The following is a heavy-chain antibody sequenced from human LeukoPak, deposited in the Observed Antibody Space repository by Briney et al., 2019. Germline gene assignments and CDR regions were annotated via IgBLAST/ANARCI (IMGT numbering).Heavy chain of an antibody. V-gene: IGHV3-53*01. CDR3: ARVLLFYGNNWFDP. Sequence: PGGSLRLSCAASGFTVSSNYMSWVRQAPGKGLEWVSVIYSGGSTYYADSVKGRFTISRDNSKNTLYLQMYSLRAEDTAVYYCARVLLFYGNNWFDPWGQGTLVTVSS. CDR1: GFTVSSNY. D-gene: IGHD2/OR15-2a*01. J-gene: IGHJ5*02. CDR2: IYSGGST.